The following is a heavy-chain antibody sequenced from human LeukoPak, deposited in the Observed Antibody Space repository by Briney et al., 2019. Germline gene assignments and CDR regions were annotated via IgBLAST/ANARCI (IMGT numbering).Heavy chain of an antibody. J-gene: IGHJ4*02. D-gene: IGHD5-24*01. V-gene: IGHV3-53*01. CDR1: GFTVSSDY. Sequence: GGSLRLSCAASGFTVSSDYMSWVRQAPGKGLEWVSILYSGGNTYYADSVKGRFTISRDNSKNTLYLQMSILRAEDTAVYYCASGGRWLQLLANWGQGTLVTVFS. CDR2: LYSGGNT. CDR3: ASGGRWLQLLAN.